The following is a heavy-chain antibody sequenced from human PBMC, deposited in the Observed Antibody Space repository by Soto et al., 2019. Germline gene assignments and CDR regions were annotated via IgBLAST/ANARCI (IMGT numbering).Heavy chain of an antibody. CDR2: INPNSGGT. J-gene: IGHJ4*02. CDR1: GYTFTGYY. Sequence: ASVKVSCKASGYTFTGYYMHWVRQAPGQGLEWMGWINPNSGGTNYAQKFQGRVTMTRDTSISTAYMEPSRLRSDDTAVYYCARDLRGAAAPASYFDYWGQGTLVTVSS. CDR3: ARDLRGAAAPASYFDY. D-gene: IGHD6-13*01. V-gene: IGHV1-2*02.